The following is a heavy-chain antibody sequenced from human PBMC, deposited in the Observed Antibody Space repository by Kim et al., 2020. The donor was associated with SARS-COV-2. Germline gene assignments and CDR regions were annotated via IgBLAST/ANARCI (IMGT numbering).Heavy chain of an antibody. D-gene: IGHD3-10*01. CDR3: VRRYYYGSGSYYIRLYYFDY. Sequence: GESLKISCKGSGYSFTSYWIGWVRQMPGKGLEWMGIIYPGDSDTRYSPSFQGQVNLSADKSISTAYLQWSSLKASDTAMYYCVRRYYYGSGSYYIRLYYFDYWGQGTLVTVSS. V-gene: IGHV5-51*01. CDR2: IYPGDSDT. J-gene: IGHJ4*02. CDR1: GYSFTSYW.